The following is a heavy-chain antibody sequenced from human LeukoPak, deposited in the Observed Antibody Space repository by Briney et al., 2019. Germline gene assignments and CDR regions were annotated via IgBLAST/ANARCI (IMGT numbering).Heavy chain of an antibody. Sequence: SETVSLTCTVSGGSISSYYWSWIRQPPGKGLEWIGYIYYSGSTNYNPSLKSRVTISVDTSKNQFSLKLSSVTAADTAVYYCARDHPGGTTGTTYRAFDIWGQGTMVTVSS. D-gene: IGHD1-1*01. J-gene: IGHJ3*02. V-gene: IGHV4-59*01. CDR3: ARDHPGGTTGTTYRAFDI. CDR2: IYYSGST. CDR1: GGSISSYY.